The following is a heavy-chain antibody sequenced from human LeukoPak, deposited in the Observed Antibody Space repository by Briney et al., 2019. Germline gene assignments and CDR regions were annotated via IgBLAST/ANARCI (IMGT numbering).Heavy chain of an antibody. V-gene: IGHV1-46*01. D-gene: IGHD4-17*01. Sequence: ASVKVSCKASGYTFTNHHIHWVRQAPGQGLEWMGIINPNAGSTNYPQKFQGRVTMTSDTSTSTVYMELRSLRSEDSAVYFCARDRELTVTTIGNVGEFDYCGQGTLVTVSS. J-gene: IGHJ4*02. CDR1: GYTFTNHH. CDR3: ARDRELTVTTIGNVGEFDY. CDR2: INPNAGST.